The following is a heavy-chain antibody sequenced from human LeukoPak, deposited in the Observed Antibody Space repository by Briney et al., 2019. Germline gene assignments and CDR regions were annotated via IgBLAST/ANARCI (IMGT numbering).Heavy chain of an antibody. J-gene: IGHJ2*01. V-gene: IGHV1-8*01. D-gene: IGHD2-15*01. CDR2: MNPKRGNK. Sequence: GASVKLSCKASGYTLTSYDINWVRQDTGQGHERLGKMNPKRGNKGYAQKFQGRVTMTRNPSIRKAYMEMSSLRSEDTTVYYFASDACSGGSCTNWYFDLWGRCTLVTVSS. CDR3: ASDACSGGSCTNWYFDL. CDR1: GYTLTSYD.